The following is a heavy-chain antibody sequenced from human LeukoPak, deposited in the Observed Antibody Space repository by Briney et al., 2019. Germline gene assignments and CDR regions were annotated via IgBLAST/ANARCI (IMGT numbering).Heavy chain of an antibody. CDR3: ARARRYDFWSFPGASHAFDI. D-gene: IGHD3-3*01. CDR1: GFTFSSYA. V-gene: IGHV3-30-3*01. Sequence: GGSLRLSCAASGFTFSSYAMHWVRQAPGKGLEWVAVISYDGSNKYYADSVKGRFTISRDNSKNTLYLQMNSLRAEDTAVYYCARARRYDFWSFPGASHAFDIWGQGTMVTVSS. J-gene: IGHJ3*02. CDR2: ISYDGSNK.